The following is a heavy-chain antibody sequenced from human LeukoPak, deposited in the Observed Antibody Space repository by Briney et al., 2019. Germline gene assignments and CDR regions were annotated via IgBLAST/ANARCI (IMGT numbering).Heavy chain of an antibody. CDR1: GYTFTSYY. CDR2: INPSSGST. D-gene: IGHD3-9*01. CDR3: ARTVGDPTYYDILTGYYIPNWFDP. Sequence: GASVKVSCKASGYTFTSYYMHWVRQAPGQGLEWMGIINPSSGSTSYAQKFQGRVTMTRDTSTSTVYMELSSLRSEDTAVYYCARTVGDPTYYDILTGYYIPNWFDPWGQGTLVTVSS. J-gene: IGHJ5*02. V-gene: IGHV1-46*01.